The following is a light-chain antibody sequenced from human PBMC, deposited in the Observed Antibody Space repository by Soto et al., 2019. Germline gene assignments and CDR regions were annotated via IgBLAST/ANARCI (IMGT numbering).Light chain of an antibody. CDR1: QSVSSSY. CDR2: AIS. V-gene: IGKV3-20*01. J-gene: IGKJ1*01. Sequence: EIVLTQSPGTLSLSPGERATLTCRASQSVSSSYLAWYQQKSGQAPRLLIYAISSRATGIPDRFSGSGSGTDFTLTISRLETEDFAVYYCQQYGISRTFGQGTKVEIK. CDR3: QQYGISRT.